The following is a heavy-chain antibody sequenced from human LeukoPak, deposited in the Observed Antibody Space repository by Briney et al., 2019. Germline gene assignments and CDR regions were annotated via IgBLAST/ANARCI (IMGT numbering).Heavy chain of an antibody. CDR1: GGSISSGGYY. V-gene: IGHV4-30-2*01. D-gene: IGHD3-10*01. Sequence: PSETLSLTCTVSGGSISSGGYYWSWIRQPPGKGLEWIGYIYHSGSTYYNPSLKSRVTISVDRSKNQFSLKLSSVTAADTAVYYCASTLRGVITLYFDYWGQGTLVTVSS. J-gene: IGHJ4*02. CDR3: ASTLRGVITLYFDY. CDR2: IYHSGST.